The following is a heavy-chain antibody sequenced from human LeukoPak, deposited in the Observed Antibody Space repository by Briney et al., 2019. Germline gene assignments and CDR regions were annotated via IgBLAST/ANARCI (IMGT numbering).Heavy chain of an antibody. CDR2: IYTSGST. V-gene: IGHV4-61*02. J-gene: IGHJ5*02. Sequence: PSETLSLTCTVSGGSISSGSYYWSWIRQPAGKGLEWIGRIYTSGSTNYNPSLKSRGTISIDTSKNQFSLKLSSVTAADTAVYYCARAYSSAWYWNWFDPWGQGTLVTVSS. D-gene: IGHD6-19*01. CDR3: ARAYSSAWYWNWFDP. CDR1: GGSISSGSYY.